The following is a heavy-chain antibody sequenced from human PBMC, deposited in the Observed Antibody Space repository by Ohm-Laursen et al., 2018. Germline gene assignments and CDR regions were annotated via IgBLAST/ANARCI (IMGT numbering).Heavy chain of an antibody. D-gene: IGHD3-22*01. J-gene: IGHJ6*02. CDR2: IIPIFGTA. CDR3: ARPRDYYDSSGYYYVERWGMDV. Sequence: GASVKASCKVSGYIFTSYGISWVRQAPGQGLEWMGGIIPIFGTANYAQKFQGRVTITADESTSTAYLELSSLRSEDTAVYYCARPRDYYDSSGYYYVERWGMDVWGQGTTVTVSS. V-gene: IGHV1-69*13. CDR1: GYIFTSYG.